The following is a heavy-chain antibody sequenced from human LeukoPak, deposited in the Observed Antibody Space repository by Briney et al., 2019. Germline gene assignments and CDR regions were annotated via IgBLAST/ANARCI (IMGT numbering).Heavy chain of an antibody. CDR1: GFTFGDYA. CDR3: AKGNPQDIVVVPAPIDY. Sequence: GGSLRLSCTASGFTFGDYAMSWVRQAPGKGLEWVSAISGSGGSTYYADSVKGRFTISRDNSKNTLYLQMNSLRAEDTAVYYCAKGNPQDIVVVPAPIDYWGQGTLVTVSS. J-gene: IGHJ4*02. V-gene: IGHV3-23*01. CDR2: ISGSGGST. D-gene: IGHD2-2*01.